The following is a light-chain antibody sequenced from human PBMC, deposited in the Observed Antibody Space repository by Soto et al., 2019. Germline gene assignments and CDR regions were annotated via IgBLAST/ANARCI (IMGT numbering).Light chain of an antibody. Sequence: QSALTQPPSASGSPGQSVTISCTGTSSDVGGYDYVSWYQQHPGKAPKLMIYEISNRPPGVSNRFSGSRSANTASLTISGLQAEDEADYYCTSYTTSSTFYVFGTGTKLTVL. CDR1: SSDVGGYDY. J-gene: IGLJ1*01. CDR2: EIS. CDR3: TSYTTSSTFYV. V-gene: IGLV2-14*01.